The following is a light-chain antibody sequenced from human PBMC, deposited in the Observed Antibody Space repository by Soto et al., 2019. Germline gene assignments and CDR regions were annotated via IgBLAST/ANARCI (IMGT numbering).Light chain of an antibody. CDR3: AAWDDSLSNAV. CDR1: NSNIGSNP. V-gene: IGLV1-47*01. J-gene: IGLJ7*01. Sequence: QSVLTQPPSASGTPGQRVTISCSGSNSNIGSNPVYWYQQVPGTAPRLLIYRSDQRPSGVPDRFSGSRSGTSASLAISGLRSDDEADYYCAAWDDSLSNAVFGGGTQLTVL. CDR2: RSD.